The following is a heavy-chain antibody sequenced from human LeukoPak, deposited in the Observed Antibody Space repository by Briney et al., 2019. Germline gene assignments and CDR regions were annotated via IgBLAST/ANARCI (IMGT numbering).Heavy chain of an antibody. CDR3: ARQGIAAAGTNKNWFDP. CDR2: IYYSGST. Sequence: PSETLSLTCTVSGGSISSSSYYWGWIRQPPGKGLEWIGSIYYSGSTYYNPSLKSRVTISVDTSKNQFSLKLSSVTAADTAVYYCARQGIAAAGTNKNWFDPWGQGTLVTVSS. J-gene: IGHJ5*02. V-gene: IGHV4-39*01. D-gene: IGHD6-13*01. CDR1: GGSISSSSYY.